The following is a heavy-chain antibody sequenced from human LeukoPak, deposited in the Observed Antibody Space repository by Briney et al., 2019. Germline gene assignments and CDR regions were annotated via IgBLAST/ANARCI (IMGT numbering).Heavy chain of an antibody. V-gene: IGHV1-69*05. CDR2: IIPIFGTA. Sequence: SVKVSCKASGGTFSSYAISWVRQAPGQGLEWMGGIIPIFGTANYAQKSQGRVTITTDESTSTAYMELSSLGSEDTAVYYCAQSSGYYVFDYWGQGTLVTVSS. CDR1: GGTFSSYA. CDR3: AQSSGYYVFDY. J-gene: IGHJ4*02. D-gene: IGHD3-22*01.